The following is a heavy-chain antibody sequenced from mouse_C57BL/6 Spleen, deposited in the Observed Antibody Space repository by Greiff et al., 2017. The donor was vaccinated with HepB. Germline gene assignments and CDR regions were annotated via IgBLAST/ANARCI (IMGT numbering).Heavy chain of an antibody. D-gene: IGHD3-2*02. J-gene: IGHJ2*01. CDR3: ARETGQVSYFGG. V-gene: IGHV1-69*01. CDR1: GYTFTSYW. CDR2: IDPSDSYT. Sequence: VQLQQPGAELVKPGASVKLSCKASGYTFTSYWMHWVKQRPGQGLEWIGTIDPSDSYTNYNQKFKGKSTLTEDKSSSTTYMQLSSLTSEDSAVYYCARETGQVSYFGGWGNSTTLSVS.